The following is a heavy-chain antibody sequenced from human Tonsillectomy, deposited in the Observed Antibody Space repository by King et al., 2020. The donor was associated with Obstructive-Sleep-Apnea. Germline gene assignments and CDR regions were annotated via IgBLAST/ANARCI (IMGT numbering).Heavy chain of an antibody. CDR2: IRYDGSNK. CDR3: AKDSYNYYDSSGYYFDY. Sequence: VQLVESGGGVVQPGRSLRLSCAASGFTFSSYGMHWVRQAPGKGLEWVAFIRYDGSNKYYADSVKGRFTISRDNSKNTLYLQMNSLRAEETAVYYCAKDSYNYYDSSGYYFDYWGQGTLVTVSS. J-gene: IGHJ4*02. CDR1: GFTFSSYG. V-gene: IGHV3-30*02. D-gene: IGHD3-22*01.